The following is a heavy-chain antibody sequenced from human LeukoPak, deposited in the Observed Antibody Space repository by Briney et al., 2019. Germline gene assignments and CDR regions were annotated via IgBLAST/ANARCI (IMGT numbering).Heavy chain of an antibody. J-gene: IGHJ5*02. CDR2: ISHRGST. CDR1: GESFNGYY. CDR3: ARGEYGNQRSNNWFDP. V-gene: IGHV4-34*01. D-gene: IGHD4-17*01. Sequence: PSETLSLTCAVYGESFNGYYWSWIRQPPGKGLEWIEEISHRGSTNYNPSLKSRVTISIDTSKNQFSLKLSSVTAADTAVYYCARGEYGNQRSNNWFDPWGQGTLVTVSS.